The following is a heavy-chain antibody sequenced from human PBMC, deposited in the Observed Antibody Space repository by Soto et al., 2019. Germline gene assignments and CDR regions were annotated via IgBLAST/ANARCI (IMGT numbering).Heavy chain of an antibody. CDR3: ARLYCSSTSCYYYYYYYMDV. J-gene: IGHJ6*03. Sequence: SDTLSLTCTFSGVSITSSSYYWVWIRQPPGKGLEWIGSIYYSGSTYYNPSLKSRVTISEDTSKNQFSLKLSSVTAADTAVYYCARLYCSSTSCYYYYYYYMDVWGKGTTVT. D-gene: IGHD2-2*01. CDR1: GVSITSSSYY. CDR2: IYYSGST. V-gene: IGHV4-39*01.